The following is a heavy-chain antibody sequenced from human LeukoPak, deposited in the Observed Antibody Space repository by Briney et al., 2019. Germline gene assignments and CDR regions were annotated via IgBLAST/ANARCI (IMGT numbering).Heavy chain of an antibody. CDR1: GGSISSYY. J-gene: IGHJ4*02. CDR2: IYTSGST. Sequence: SETLSLTCTVSGGSISSYYWSWIRQPAGKGLEWIGRIYTSGSTNYNPSLKSRVTMSVDTSKNQFSLKLSSVTAADTAVYYCARDPGTTGTTGGYYFDSWGREPWSPSPQ. V-gene: IGHV4-4*07. D-gene: IGHD1-1*01. CDR3: ARDPGTTGTTGGYYFDS.